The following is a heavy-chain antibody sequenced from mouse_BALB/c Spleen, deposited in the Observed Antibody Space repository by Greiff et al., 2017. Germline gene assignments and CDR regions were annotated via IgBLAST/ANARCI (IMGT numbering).Heavy chain of an antibody. D-gene: IGHD2-1*01. CDR2: ISSGGST. J-gene: IGHJ2*01. CDR1: GFTFSSYA. Sequence: DVKLVESGGGLVKPGGSLKLSCAASGFTFSSYAMSWVRQTPEKRLEWVASISSGGSTYYPDSVKGRFTISRDNARNILYLQMSSLRSEDTAMYYCARDYGNSYYFDYWGQGTTLTVSS. CDR3: ARDYGNSYYFDY. V-gene: IGHV5-6-5*01.